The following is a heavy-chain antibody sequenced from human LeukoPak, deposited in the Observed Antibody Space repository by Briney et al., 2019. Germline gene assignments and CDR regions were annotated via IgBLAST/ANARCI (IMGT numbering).Heavy chain of an antibody. D-gene: IGHD2-8*01. CDR3: SRENGAFSPFGY. J-gene: IGHJ4*02. CDR1: GGSISNTNW. V-gene: IGHV4-4*02. Sequence: SETLSLTCGVSGGSISNTNWWSWVRQLPGQGLEWIGEISLTGLTHYNPSLESRVTVSLDKSKNQLSLNLTSMTAADTAVYYCSRENGAFSPFGYWGQGTLVTVLS. CDR2: ISLTGLT.